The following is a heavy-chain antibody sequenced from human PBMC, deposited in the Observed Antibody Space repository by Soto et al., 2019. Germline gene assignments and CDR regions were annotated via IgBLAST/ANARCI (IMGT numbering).Heavy chain of an antibody. CDR1: GFTFSSYA. J-gene: IGHJ6*03. D-gene: IGHD3-3*01. Sequence: GGSLRLSCAASGFTFSSYAMSWVRQAPGKGLEWVSAISGSGGSTYYADSVKGRFTISRDNSKNTLYLQMNSLRAEDTAVYYCANKYYDFWSGYYYYYMDVWGKGTTVTVSS. V-gene: IGHV3-23*01. CDR2: ISGSGGST. CDR3: ANKYYDFWSGYYYYYMDV.